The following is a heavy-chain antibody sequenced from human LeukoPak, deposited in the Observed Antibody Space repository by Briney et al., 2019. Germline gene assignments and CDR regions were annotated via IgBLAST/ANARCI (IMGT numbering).Heavy chain of an antibody. J-gene: IGHJ3*02. Sequence: TLSLTCTVSGGSISSGGYYWSWIRQHPGKSLEWIGYIYYSGSTYYNPSLKSRVTISVDTSKNQFSLKLSSVTAADTAVYYCARTIYYDFWSGQLRDAFDIWGQGTLVTVSS. CDR2: IYYSGST. CDR3: ARTIYYDFWSGQLRDAFDI. D-gene: IGHD3-3*01. V-gene: IGHV4-31*03. CDR1: GGSISSGGYY.